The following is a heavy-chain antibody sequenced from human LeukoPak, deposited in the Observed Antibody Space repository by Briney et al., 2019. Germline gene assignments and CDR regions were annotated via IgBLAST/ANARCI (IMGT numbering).Heavy chain of an antibody. CDR3: ARDTVTRKYGSGSIYWFDS. D-gene: IGHD3-10*01. J-gene: IGHJ5*01. CDR1: GGSISSYY. V-gene: IGHV4-4*07. Sequence: SETLSLTCTVSGGSISSYYWSWIRQPAGKGLEWIGRIYTSGSTNYNPSLKSRVTMSVDTSKNQFSLKLSSVTAADTAVYYCARDTVTRKYGSGSIYWFDSWGQGTLVTVSS. CDR2: IYTSGST.